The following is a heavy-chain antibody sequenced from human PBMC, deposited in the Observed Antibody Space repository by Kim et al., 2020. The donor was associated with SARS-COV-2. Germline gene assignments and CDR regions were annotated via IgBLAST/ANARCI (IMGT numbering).Heavy chain of an antibody. CDR1: GFTFSNAW. D-gene: IGHD3-3*01. Sequence: GGSLRLSCAASGFTFSNAWMSWVRQAPGKGLEWVGRIKSKTDGGPTAYAAPVNGRFTISRDDSKNTLYLQMNSLKTEDTAVYYCTPFPAIFGVVDVDYWGQGTLVTVSS. CDR3: TPFPAIFGVVDVDY. V-gene: IGHV3-15*01. CDR2: IKSKTDGGPT. J-gene: IGHJ4*02.